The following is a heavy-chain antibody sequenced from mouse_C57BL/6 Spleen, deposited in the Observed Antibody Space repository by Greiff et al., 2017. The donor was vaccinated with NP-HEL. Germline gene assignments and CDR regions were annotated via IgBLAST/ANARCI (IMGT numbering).Heavy chain of an antibody. D-gene: IGHD2-4*01. CDR3: ARWTMITTDYFDY. CDR1: GYTFTSYW. Sequence: VKLQQSGAELVRPGSSVKLSCKASGYTFTSYWMDWVKQRPGQGLEWIGNIYPSDSETHYNQKFKDKATLTVDKSSSTAYMQLSSLTSEDSAVYYCARWTMITTDYFDYWGQGTTLTVSS. J-gene: IGHJ2*01. V-gene: IGHV1-61*01. CDR2: IYPSDSET.